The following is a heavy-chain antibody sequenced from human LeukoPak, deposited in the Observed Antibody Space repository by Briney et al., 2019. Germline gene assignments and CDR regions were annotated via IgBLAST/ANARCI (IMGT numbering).Heavy chain of an antibody. V-gene: IGHV4-61*01. Sequence: SETLSLTCTVSGGSVSSGSYYWSWIRQPPGKGLEWIGYIYYSGSTNYNPSLKSRVTISVDTSKNQFSLKLSSVTAADTAVYYCARDPSGYFNYWGQGTLATVSS. CDR3: ARDPSGYFNY. CDR1: GGSVSSGSYY. J-gene: IGHJ4*02. CDR2: IYYSGST. D-gene: IGHD3-22*01.